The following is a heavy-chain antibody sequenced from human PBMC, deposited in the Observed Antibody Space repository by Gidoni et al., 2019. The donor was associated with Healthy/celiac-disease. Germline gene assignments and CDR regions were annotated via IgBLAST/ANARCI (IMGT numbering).Heavy chain of an antibody. Sequence: EVQLVESGGGLVQPGGSLRLSCAASGFTFSSYSMNWVRQAPGKGLEWVSYISSSSSTIYYADSVKGRFTISRDNAKNSLYLQMNSLRAEDTAVYYCARGRGLAVAGIDYWGQGTLVTVSS. CDR2: ISSSSSTI. CDR1: GFTFSSYS. V-gene: IGHV3-48*01. CDR3: ARGRGLAVAGIDY. D-gene: IGHD6-19*01. J-gene: IGHJ4*02.